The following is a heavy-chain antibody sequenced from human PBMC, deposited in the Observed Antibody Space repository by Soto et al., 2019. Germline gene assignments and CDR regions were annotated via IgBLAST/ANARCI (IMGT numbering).Heavy chain of an antibody. V-gene: IGHV4-34*02. D-gene: IGHD4-17*01. J-gene: IGHJ5*01. Sequence: QVQLQQWGAGLLKPSETLSLTCAVHGGSLSGYYWSWIRQTPGKGLEWIGEISHRGSTNYNPSLKSRVTMSLDTSKNQFSLKLASVTAADTAAYYCARGIRPDSWGQGTQVTVSS. CDR2: ISHRGST. CDR3: ARGIRPDS. CDR1: GGSLSGYY.